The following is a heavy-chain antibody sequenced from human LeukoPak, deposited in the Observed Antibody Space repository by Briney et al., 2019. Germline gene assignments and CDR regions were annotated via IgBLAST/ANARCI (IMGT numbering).Heavy chain of an antibody. D-gene: IGHD3-3*01. V-gene: IGHV4-39*01. Sequence: PSETLSLTCTVSGGSISSSRYYWGWIRQPPGEGPQWIGVIYCSVITYYSPPLKCRVTISVDTSKNQFSLMLSSVTAADTAVYYCASSITICGVVIRFDYWGQGTLVTVSS. CDR1: GGSISSSRYY. CDR3: ASSITICGVVIRFDY. J-gene: IGHJ4*02. CDR2: IYCSVIT.